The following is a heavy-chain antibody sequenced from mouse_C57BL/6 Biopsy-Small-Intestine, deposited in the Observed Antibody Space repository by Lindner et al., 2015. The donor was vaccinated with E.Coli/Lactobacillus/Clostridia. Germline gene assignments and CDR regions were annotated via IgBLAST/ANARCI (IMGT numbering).Heavy chain of an antibody. Sequence: VQLQESGPGLAKPSQTLSLTCSVTGYSITSDYWNWIPEIPEGINLSTVGYISYSGSTYYNPSLKSRISITRDTSKNQYYLQLNSVTTEDTATYYCARGSGTGFAYWGQGTLVTVSA. CDR1: GYSITSDY. CDR2: ISYSGST. V-gene: IGHV3-8*01. CDR3: ARGSGTGFAY. J-gene: IGHJ3*01. D-gene: IGHD4-1*01.